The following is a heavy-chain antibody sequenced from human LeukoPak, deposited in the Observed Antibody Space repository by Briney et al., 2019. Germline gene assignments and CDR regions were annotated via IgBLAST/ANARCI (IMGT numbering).Heavy chain of an antibody. D-gene: IGHD3-22*01. V-gene: IGHV3-7*01. CDR1: GFTFSSRDW. CDR3: ARDQYRYYYDSSGYSALDY. CDR2: IKQDGSEK. Sequence: GGSLRLSCVASGFTFSSRDWMTWVRQAPGKGLEWVANIKQDGSEKNYVDSVKGRFTISRDNAKNSLYLQMNSLRAEDTAVYYCARDQYRYYYDSSGYSALDYWGQGTLVTVSS. J-gene: IGHJ4*02.